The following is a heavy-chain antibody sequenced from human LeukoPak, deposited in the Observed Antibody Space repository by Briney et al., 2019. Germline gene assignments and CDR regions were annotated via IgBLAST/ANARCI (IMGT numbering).Heavy chain of an antibody. CDR3: ARHYVFVYGESSFDY. CDR2: IYYSGST. D-gene: IGHD2-8*01. Sequence: KPSETLSLTCTVSGGSISSYYWSWIRQPPGKGLEWIGYIYYSGSTNYNPSLKSRVTISVDTSQNQFSLKLSSVTAADTAVYYCARHYVFVYGESSFDYWGQGTLVTVSS. CDR1: GGSISSYY. V-gene: IGHV4-59*08. J-gene: IGHJ4*02.